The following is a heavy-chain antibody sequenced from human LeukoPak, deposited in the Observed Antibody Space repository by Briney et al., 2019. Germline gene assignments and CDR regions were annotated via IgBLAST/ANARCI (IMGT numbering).Heavy chain of an antibody. CDR3: ARSDDSRGNAFDI. Sequence: PGGSLRLSCAASGFTFDDYAIHWVRQPPGKGLEWVSGISWNSGSIGYADSVKGRFTISRDNAKNSLYLQMHSLRAEDTALYYCARSDDSRGNAFDIWGQGTMVTVSS. CDR2: ISWNSGSI. D-gene: IGHD3-22*01. V-gene: IGHV3-9*01. J-gene: IGHJ3*02. CDR1: GFTFDDYA.